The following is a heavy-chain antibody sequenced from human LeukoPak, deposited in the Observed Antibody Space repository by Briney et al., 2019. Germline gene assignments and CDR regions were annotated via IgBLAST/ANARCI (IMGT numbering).Heavy chain of an antibody. Sequence: SETLSLTCAVYGGSFSGYYWSWIRQPPGKGLEWIGEINHSGSTNYNPSLKSRVTISVDTSKNQLSLKVTSVTAADTAVYYCARRGEYFDYWGQGTLVTVSS. J-gene: IGHJ4*02. CDR3: ARRGEYFDY. CDR1: GGSFSGYY. CDR2: INHSGST. V-gene: IGHV4-34*01.